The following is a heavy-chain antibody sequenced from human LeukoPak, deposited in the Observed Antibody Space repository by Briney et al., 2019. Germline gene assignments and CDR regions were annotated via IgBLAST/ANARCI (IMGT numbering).Heavy chain of an antibody. CDR1: GFTFSNYW. J-gene: IGHJ4*02. CDR3: ARGFGGYAY. Sequence: GGSLRLSCAASGFTFSNYWMSWVRQAPGKGPDWVADIKQDGSDKYYVDSVKGRFTISRDNAKNSLFLQMDSLRAEDTAVYYCARGFGGYAYWGQGTLVTVSS. V-gene: IGHV3-7*04. CDR2: IKQDGSDK. D-gene: IGHD5-12*01.